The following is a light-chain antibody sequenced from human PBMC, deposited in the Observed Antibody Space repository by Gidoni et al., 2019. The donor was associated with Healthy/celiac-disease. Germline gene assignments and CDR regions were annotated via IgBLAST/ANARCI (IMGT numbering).Light chain of an antibody. J-gene: IGKJ2*01. V-gene: IGKV1-6*01. CDR1: QGIRND. CDR2: AAS. Sequence: TITCRASQGIRNDLGWYQQKPGKAPKLLIYAASSLQSGVPSRFSGSGSGTDFTLTISSLQPEDFATYYCLQDYSYPYTFGQGTKLEIK. CDR3: LQDYSYPYT.